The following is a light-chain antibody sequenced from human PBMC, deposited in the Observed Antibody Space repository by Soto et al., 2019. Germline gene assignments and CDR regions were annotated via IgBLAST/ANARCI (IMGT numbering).Light chain of an antibody. CDR1: QTVGSN. CDR2: GAS. Sequence: EIVLTQSPDTLSVSPGERATLSCRASQTVGSNLAWYQQKPGQAPRLLIYGASTRASDTPARFSGSGSVTKFALTISSLQSEDFAVYYCQQYNNWPITFGQGTRLEIK. CDR3: QQYNNWPIT. V-gene: IGKV3D-15*01. J-gene: IGKJ5*01.